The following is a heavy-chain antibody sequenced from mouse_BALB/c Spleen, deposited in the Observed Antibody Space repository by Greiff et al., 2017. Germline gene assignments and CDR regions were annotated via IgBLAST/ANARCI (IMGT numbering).Heavy chain of an antibody. V-gene: IGHV1-18*01. CDR1: GYTFTDYN. D-gene: IGHD2-4*01. CDR2: INPNNGGT. Sequence: EVQLQQSGPELVKPGASVKIPCKASGYTFTDYNMDWVKQSHGKSLEWIGDINPNNGGTIYNQKFKGKATLTVDKSSSTAYMELRSLTSEDTAVYYCARRGITTLFAYWGQGTLVTVSA. J-gene: IGHJ3*01. CDR3: ARRGITTLFAY.